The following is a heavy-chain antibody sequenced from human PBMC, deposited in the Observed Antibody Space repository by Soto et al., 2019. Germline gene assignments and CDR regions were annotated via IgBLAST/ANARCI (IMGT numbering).Heavy chain of an antibody. CDR1: GGSISSSSYY. V-gene: IGHV4-39*07. Sequence: PSETLSLTCSVSGGSISSSSYYWGWIRQPPGKGLEWIGSIYYSGSTNYNPSLKSRVAISVDTSKDQFSLKLSSVTAADTAVYYCARRSVHFDFWGRGTQVTVSS. D-gene: IGHD3-3*01. J-gene: IGHJ4*02. CDR2: IYYSGST. CDR3: ARRSVHFDF.